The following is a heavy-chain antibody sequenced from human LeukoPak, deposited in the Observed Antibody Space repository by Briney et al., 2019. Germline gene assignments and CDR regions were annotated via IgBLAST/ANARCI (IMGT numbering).Heavy chain of an antibody. V-gene: IGHV4-39*01. CDR2: IYDSGST. CDR1: GASISGSGYY. CDR3: ARQIRWLRYWFDP. J-gene: IGHJ5*02. Sequence: SETLSLTCTVSGASISGSGYYWGWIRQPPGKGLEWIGNIYDSGSTYYNASLQSRVTISIDTSKNQFSLRLSSVTAADTAVYYCARQIRWLRYWFDPWGQGTLVTVSS. D-gene: IGHD5-12*01.